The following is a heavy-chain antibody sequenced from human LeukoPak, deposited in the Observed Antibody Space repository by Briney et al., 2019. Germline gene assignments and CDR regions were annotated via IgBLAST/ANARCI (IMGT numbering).Heavy chain of an antibody. CDR3: ARSWNDYVWGSYHDDAFDI. J-gene: IGHJ3*02. CDR2: IIPIFGTA. V-gene: IGHV1-69*13. Sequence: GASVKVSCKASGGTFSSYAISWVRQAPGQGLEWMGGIIPIFGTANYAQKFQGRVTITADESTSTAYMELSSLRSEDTAVYYCARSWNDYVWGSYHDDAFDIWGQGTMVTVSS. D-gene: IGHD3-16*02. CDR1: GGTFSSYA.